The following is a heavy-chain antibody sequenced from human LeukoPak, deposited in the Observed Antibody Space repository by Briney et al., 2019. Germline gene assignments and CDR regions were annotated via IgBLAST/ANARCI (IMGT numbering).Heavy chain of an antibody. CDR3: AKGSGWYV. D-gene: IGHD6-19*01. Sequence: GGSLRLSCAASGFTFSSSSMSWVRQAPGKGLEWVSVISGSGGSTYYADSVKGRFTISRDNSKNTLYLQINSLRAEDTAVYYCAKGSGWYVWGQGTLVTVSS. CDR1: GFTFSSSS. V-gene: IGHV3-23*01. CDR2: ISGSGGST. J-gene: IGHJ4*02.